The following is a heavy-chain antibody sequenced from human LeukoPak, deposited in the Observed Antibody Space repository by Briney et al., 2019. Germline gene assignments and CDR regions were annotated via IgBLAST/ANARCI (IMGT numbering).Heavy chain of an antibody. CDR1: GLTFSSHW. CDR2: ITNDGSST. V-gene: IGHV3-74*01. D-gene: IGHD3-22*01. Sequence: GGSLRLSCAASGLTFSSHWMHWVCQAPGKGLVWVSRITNDGSSTTYADSVRGRFTISRDDSKNMVYLQMDSLRAEDTAVYYCAKDREYDDSCDYNGWGQGTLVTVSS. CDR3: AKDREYDDSCDYNG. J-gene: IGHJ4*02.